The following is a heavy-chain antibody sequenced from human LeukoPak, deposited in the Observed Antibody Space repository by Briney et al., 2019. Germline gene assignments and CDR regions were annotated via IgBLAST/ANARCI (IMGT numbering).Heavy chain of an antibody. J-gene: IGHJ4*02. CDR3: AKAGENYGDYVHYFDY. V-gene: IGHV3-30*02. CDR2: IRYDGSNK. Sequence: GGSLRLSCAASGFTFSSYGMHWVRQAPGKGLEWVAFIRYDGSNKYYADSVKGRFTISRDNSKNTLYLQMNSLRAEDTAVCYCAKAGENYGDYVHYFDYWGQGTLVTVSS. D-gene: IGHD4-17*01. CDR1: GFTFSSYG.